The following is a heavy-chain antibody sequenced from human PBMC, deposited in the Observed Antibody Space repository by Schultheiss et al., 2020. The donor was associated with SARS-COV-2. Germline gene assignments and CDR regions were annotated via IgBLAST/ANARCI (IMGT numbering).Heavy chain of an antibody. CDR3: ARLPVPAAMRPFWYFDL. Sequence: SQTLSLTCTVSGGSISSYYWSWIRQPPGKGLEWIGYIYYSGSTYYNPSLKSRVTISVDTSKNQFSLKLSSVTAADTAVYYCARLPVPAAMRPFWYFDLWGRGTLVTVSS. CDR1: GGSISSYY. CDR2: IYYSGST. D-gene: IGHD2-2*01. V-gene: IGHV4-59*08. J-gene: IGHJ2*01.